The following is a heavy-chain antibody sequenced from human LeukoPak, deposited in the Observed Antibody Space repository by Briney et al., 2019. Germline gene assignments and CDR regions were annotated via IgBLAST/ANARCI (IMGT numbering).Heavy chain of an antibody. Sequence: PGGSLRLSRAASGFTVSSNYMSWVRQAPGRGLEWVSFIYADGNTYYADSVKGRFTISRDISKNAVFLQMNSLRAEDTAVYYCARDSCGDANFDTWGQGTLVTVSS. CDR1: GFTVSSNY. D-gene: IGHD6-25*01. CDR2: IYADGNT. V-gene: IGHV3-53*01. CDR3: ARDSCGDANFDT. J-gene: IGHJ4*02.